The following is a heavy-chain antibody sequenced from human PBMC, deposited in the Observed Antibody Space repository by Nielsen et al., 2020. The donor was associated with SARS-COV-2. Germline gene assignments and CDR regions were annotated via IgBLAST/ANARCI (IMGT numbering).Heavy chain of an antibody. CDR2: IHPGGGGT. D-gene: IGHD3-22*01. J-gene: IGHJ4*02. CDR3: ARESFRDYYDSSGYYWKDY. V-gene: IGHV1-46*01. Sequence: WVRQAPGQGLEWMGIIHPGGGGTSYAQKFQGRITVTRETSTTTVYMELSSLRSEDTAVYCCARESFRDYYDSSGYYWKDYWGQGTLVTVSS.